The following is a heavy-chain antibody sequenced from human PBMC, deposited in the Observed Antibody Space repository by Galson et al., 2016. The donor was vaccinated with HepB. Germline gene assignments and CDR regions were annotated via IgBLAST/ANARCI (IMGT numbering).Heavy chain of an antibody. CDR3: ARPRGYDNYFDY. D-gene: IGHD5-12*01. V-gene: IGHV5-51*01. CDR2: IYPGDCDA. CDR1: GNSFATNW. Sequence: QSGAEVKKPGGSLKISCKDSGNSFATNWIGWVRQMPGKGLEWMGIIYPGDCDARYSPSFQGQVTISADKSISTAYLQWSSLRASDTAMYFCARPRGYDNYFDYWGQGTLVTVSS. J-gene: IGHJ4*02.